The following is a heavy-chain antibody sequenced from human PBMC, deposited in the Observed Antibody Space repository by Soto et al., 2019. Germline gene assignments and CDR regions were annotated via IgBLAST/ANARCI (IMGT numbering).Heavy chain of an antibody. CDR2: ISGHNGKP. CDR3: VRDWPLSP. J-gene: IGHJ5*02. Sequence: QVQLVQSGDEVKKTGASVKVSCRASGYTLTNYGISWVRQAPGQGLFWMGWISGHNGKPIYAQNVQGRLTLTIDTSKNTAYMEPMSLNIDDTAMYYCVRDWPLSPWGQGTLVTVSS. CDR1: GYTLTNYG. V-gene: IGHV1-18*01. D-gene: IGHD3-10*01.